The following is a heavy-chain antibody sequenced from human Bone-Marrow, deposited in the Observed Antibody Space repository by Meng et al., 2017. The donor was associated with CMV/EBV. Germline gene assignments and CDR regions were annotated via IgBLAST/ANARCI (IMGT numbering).Heavy chain of an antibody. Sequence: SETLSLTCTVSGGSISSYYWSWIRQPPGKGLEWIGYIYYSGSTNYNPSLKSRVTISVDTSKNQFSLKLSSVTPEDTAVYYCTRTSAGWYSDHWGQGTLVTVSS. CDR1: GGSISSYY. CDR3: TRTSAGWYSDH. V-gene: IGHV4-59*12. J-gene: IGHJ4*02. CDR2: IYYSGST. D-gene: IGHD6-19*01.